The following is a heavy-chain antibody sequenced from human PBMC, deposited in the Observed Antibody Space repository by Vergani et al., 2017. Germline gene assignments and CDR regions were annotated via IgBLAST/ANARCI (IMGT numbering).Heavy chain of an antibody. V-gene: IGHV3-9*01. Sequence: EVQLVESGGGLVQPGRSLRLSCAASGFTFDDYAMHWVRQAPGKGLEWVSGISWNSGSIGYADSVKGRFTISRDNAKNSLYLQMNSLRAEDTAVYYCARDYSYGYGALDYWGQGTLVTVSS. CDR1: GFTFDDYA. D-gene: IGHD5-18*01. J-gene: IGHJ4*02. CDR3: ARDYSYGYGALDY. CDR2: ISWNSGSI.